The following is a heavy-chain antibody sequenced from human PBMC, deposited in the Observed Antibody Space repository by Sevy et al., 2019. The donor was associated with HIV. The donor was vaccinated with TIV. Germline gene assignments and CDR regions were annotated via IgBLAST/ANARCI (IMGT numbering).Heavy chain of an antibody. CDR1: GFSFSTSGVG. V-gene: IGHV2-5*02. D-gene: IGHD3-22*01. Sequence: SGPTLVNPTQTLTLTCSFSGFSFSTSGVGVGWIRQPPGEAPEWLALIYGDDDKRYSPSLKRRLTITKDTSKNQVVLTMTNMAPVDTATYYGAHRLFFFDTSAYYEGGFDYWGQGTLVTVSS. CDR3: AHRLFFFDTSAYYEGGFDY. J-gene: IGHJ4*02. CDR2: IYGDDDK.